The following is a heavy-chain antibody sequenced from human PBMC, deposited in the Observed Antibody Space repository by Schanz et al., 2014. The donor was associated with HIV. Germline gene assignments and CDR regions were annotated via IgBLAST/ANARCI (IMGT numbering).Heavy chain of an antibody. Sequence: QVQLVQSGAEVKKPGSSVKVSCKASGGTFSIYAISWVRQAPGQGLEWMGWISGYIGNTNYAQNLQGRVTMTADTFTSTAYMELRSLTSDDTAVYYCARGYCSGGTCYSGDYWGQGTLVTVSS. CDR3: ARGYCSGGTCYSGDY. D-gene: IGHD2-15*01. J-gene: IGHJ4*02. V-gene: IGHV1-18*01. CDR1: GGTFSIYA. CDR2: ISGYIGNT.